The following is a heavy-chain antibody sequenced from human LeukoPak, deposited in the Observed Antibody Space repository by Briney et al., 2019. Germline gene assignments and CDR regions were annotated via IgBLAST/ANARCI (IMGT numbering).Heavy chain of an antibody. Sequence: ASVKVSCKGSGNTFSGSYVHWVRQAPDQGLEWMGWIGPNSAGTNTNYAQKFQDRVTFTRDASVSAAYMELSRLTTDDTAVYYCARQHWPDKFVDFWGQGTLVTVSS. J-gene: IGHJ4*02. CDR1: GNTFSGSY. D-gene: IGHD1-1*01. CDR2: IGPNSAGTNT. V-gene: IGHV1-2*02. CDR3: ARQHWPDKFVDF.